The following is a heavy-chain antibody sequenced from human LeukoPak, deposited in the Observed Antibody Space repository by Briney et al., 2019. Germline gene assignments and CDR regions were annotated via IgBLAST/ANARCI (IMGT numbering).Heavy chain of an antibody. D-gene: IGHD3-22*01. CDR1: GFTFSSYS. CDR2: ISWNSGSI. CDR3: AKDSGGYYDSSGPDY. J-gene: IGHJ4*02. V-gene: IGHV3-9*01. Sequence: GGSLRLSCAASGFTFSSYSMNWVRQAPGKGLEWVSGISWNSGSIGYADSVKGRFTISRDNAKNSLYLQMNSLRAEDTALYYCAKDSGGYYDSSGPDYWGQGTLVTVSS.